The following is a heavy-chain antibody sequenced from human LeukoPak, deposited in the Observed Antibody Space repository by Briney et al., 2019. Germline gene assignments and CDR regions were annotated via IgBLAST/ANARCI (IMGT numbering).Heavy chain of an antibody. CDR1: GGSISSSSYY. CDR2: IYYSGST. V-gene: IGHV4-39*01. J-gene: IGHJ4*02. CDR3: ARQDIAVADY. D-gene: IGHD6-19*01. Sequence: SETLSLTCTVSGGSISSSSYYWGWIRQPPGKGLEWIGSIYYSGSTYHNPSLKSRVTISVDTSKNQFSLKLSSVTAADTAVYYCARQDIAVADYWGQGTLVTVSS.